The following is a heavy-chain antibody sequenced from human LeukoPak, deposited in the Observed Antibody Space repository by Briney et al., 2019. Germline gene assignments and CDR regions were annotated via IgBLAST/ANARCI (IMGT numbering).Heavy chain of an antibody. CDR3: ANFNWNDDLNAFDI. D-gene: IGHD1-20*01. Sequence: GRSLRLYCAASGFTFSSYGMHWVRQAPGKGLEWVAVISYDGSNKYYADSVKGRFTISRDNSKNTLYLQMNSLRAEDTAVYYCANFNWNDDLNAFDIWGQGTMVTVSS. J-gene: IGHJ3*02. CDR1: GFTFSSYG. CDR2: ISYDGSNK. V-gene: IGHV3-30*18.